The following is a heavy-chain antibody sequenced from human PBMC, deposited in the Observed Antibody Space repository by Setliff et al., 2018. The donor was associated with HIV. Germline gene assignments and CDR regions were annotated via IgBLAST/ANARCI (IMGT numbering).Heavy chain of an antibody. CDR3: ARLSAWYYMDV. J-gene: IGHJ6*03. D-gene: IGHD1-26*01. Sequence: PSETLSLTCTVSGDSVSSRSYYWSWIRQPPGKGLEWTGSIYHSGSTYYNPSLKSRVTISVDTSKNQFSLKLSSVTAADTAAYYCARLSAWYYMDVWGKGITVTVSS. CDR1: GDSVSSRSYY. V-gene: IGHV4-39*01. CDR2: IYHSGST.